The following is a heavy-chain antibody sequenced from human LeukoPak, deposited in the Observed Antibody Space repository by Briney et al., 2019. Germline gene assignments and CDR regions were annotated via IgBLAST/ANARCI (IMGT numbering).Heavy chain of an antibody. CDR3: AREITSGLYLLDY. V-gene: IGHV4-59*01. J-gene: IGHJ4*02. D-gene: IGHD6-19*01. CDR1: GGSISSYY. Sequence: SETLSLTCTVSGGSISSYYWSWILQPPGNGLEWIGYIYYSGSTNYNPSLKSRVTISVDTSKNQFSLKLSSVTAADTAVYYCAREITSGLYLLDYWGQGTLVTVSS. CDR2: IYYSGST.